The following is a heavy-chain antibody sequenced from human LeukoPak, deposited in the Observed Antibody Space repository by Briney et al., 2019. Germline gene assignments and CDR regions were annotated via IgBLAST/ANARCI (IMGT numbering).Heavy chain of an antibody. CDR3: ASSPRYSSSWYLD. Sequence: SETLSLTCTVSGGSISSSSYYWGWIRQPPGKGLVWIGSIYYSGSTYYNPSLKSRVTISVDTSKNQFSLKLSSVTAADTAVYYCASSPRYSSSWYLDWGQGTLVTVSS. V-gene: IGHV4-39*01. D-gene: IGHD6-13*01. CDR1: GGSISSSSYY. J-gene: IGHJ4*02. CDR2: IYYSGST.